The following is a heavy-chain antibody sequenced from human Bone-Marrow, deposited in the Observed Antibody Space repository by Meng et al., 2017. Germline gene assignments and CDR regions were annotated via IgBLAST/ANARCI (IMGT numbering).Heavy chain of an antibody. CDR1: GYSISSGYY. CDR2: IYHSGST. CDR3: AREQVRTYSYGLDV. J-gene: IGHJ6*02. V-gene: IGHV4-38-2*02. Sequence: SETLSLTCTVSGYSISSGYYWGWIRQPPGKGLEWIGSIYHSGSTYYNPSLKSRVTISADMSRNQFSLRLKSVTPADTGVYYCAREQVRTYSYGLDVWGPGTTVTVSS. D-gene: IGHD3-16*01.